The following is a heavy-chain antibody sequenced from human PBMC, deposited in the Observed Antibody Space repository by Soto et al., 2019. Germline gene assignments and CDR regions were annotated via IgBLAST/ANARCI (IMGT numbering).Heavy chain of an antibody. CDR2: SYSGGTT. CDR3: VSRIPSWVFDY. CDR1: GFTVSRNY. V-gene: IGHV3-53*01. J-gene: IGHJ4*01. Sequence: PGGSLRLSCAASGFTVSRNYVSWVRQAPGKGLAWVSLSYSGGTTDYADSVKGRFTISRDNSKNTLYLQMNSLRAEDTAVYYCVSRIPSWVFDYWGLGTLVTVS. D-gene: IGHD2-21*01.